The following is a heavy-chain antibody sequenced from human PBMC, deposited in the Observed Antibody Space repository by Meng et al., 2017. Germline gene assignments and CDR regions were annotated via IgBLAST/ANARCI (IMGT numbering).Heavy chain of an antibody. Sequence: QGQLQEARPRLVKPSDTPSLTCTVAGGSISSSYWSWTRQPAGKGLEWIGRIYPSGNTNYNPSLKSRVTVSVDTSKNQFSLRLSSVTAADTAVYYCARSDYYGSGSYFDYWGQGTLVTVSS. CDR2: IYPSGNT. D-gene: IGHD3-10*01. CDR1: GGSISSSY. J-gene: IGHJ4*02. CDR3: ARSDYYGSGSYFDY. V-gene: IGHV4-4*07.